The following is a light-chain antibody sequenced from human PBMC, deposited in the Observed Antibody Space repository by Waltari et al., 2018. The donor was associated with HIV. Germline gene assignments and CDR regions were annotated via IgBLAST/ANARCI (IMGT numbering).Light chain of an antibody. CDR3: SSYAGSDNRVV. CDR1: SSDFGAYNY. J-gene: IGLJ2*01. V-gene: IGLV2-8*01. CDR2: EVN. Sequence: QSALTQPPSASGSPGQSVTISCTGTSSDFGAYNYVSWYQQHPGKAPKLMIYEVNKRPSGVPDRFSGAKSGNVASLTVSGLQDDDEADFYCSSYAGSDNRVVFGGGTKLTVL.